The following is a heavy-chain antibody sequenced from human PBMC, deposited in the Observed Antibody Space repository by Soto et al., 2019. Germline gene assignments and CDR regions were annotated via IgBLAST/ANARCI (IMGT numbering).Heavy chain of an antibody. J-gene: IGHJ5*02. V-gene: IGHV1-69*01. CDR3: ARGGVAGTDWFDP. CDR1: VCTFSSYA. CDR2: IIPIFGTA. D-gene: IGHD6-19*01. Sequence: QVQLVQSGAEVNKPGSSVKVSCKASVCTFSSYAISWVRQAPGQGLEWMGGIIPIFGTANDAQKFQGRVTITADESTSTAYMELSSLRSEDTAVYYCARGGVAGTDWFDPWGQGTLVTVTS.